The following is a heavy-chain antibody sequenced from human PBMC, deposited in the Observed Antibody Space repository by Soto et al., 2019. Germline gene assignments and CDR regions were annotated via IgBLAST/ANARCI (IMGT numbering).Heavy chain of an antibody. J-gene: IGHJ6*02. CDR1: GGTFSSYA. CDR3: ARGSRDTAMLHYYYGMYV. D-gene: IGHD5-18*01. V-gene: IGHV1-69*05. CDR2: IIPIFGTA. Sequence: QVQLVQSGAEVKKPGSSVKVSCKASGGTFSSYAISWVRQAPGQGLEWMGGIIPIFGTANYAQKFQGRVTITPHESTSPAYMELSSLSSEDTAVYYCARGSRDTAMLHYYYGMYVWGQGTTVTVSS.